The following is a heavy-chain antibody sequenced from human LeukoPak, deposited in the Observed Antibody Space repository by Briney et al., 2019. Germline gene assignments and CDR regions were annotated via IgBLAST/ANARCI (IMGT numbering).Heavy chain of an antibody. Sequence: GGSLRLSCAASGFTFSSYSMNWVRQAPGKGLEWVSSISSSSSYIYYADSVKGRFTISRDNAKNSLYLQMNSLRAEDTAVYYCARVGPRFTIRNPIDYWGQGTLVTVSS. D-gene: IGHD3-10*01. V-gene: IGHV3-21*01. J-gene: IGHJ4*02. CDR2: ISSSSSYI. CDR3: ARVGPRFTIRNPIDY. CDR1: GFTFSSYS.